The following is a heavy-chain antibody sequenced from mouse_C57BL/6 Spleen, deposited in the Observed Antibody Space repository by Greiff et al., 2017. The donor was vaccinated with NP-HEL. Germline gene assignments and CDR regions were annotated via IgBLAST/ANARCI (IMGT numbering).Heavy chain of an antibody. CDR3: ARRPRGLLHYFDY. CDR1: GYTFTDYY. CDR2: IYPGSGNT. D-gene: IGHD1-1*01. V-gene: IGHV1-76*01. Sequence: QVQLQQSGAELVRPGASVKLSCKASGYTFTDYYINWVKQRPGQGLEWIARIYPGSGNTYYNEKFKGKATLTAEKSSSTAYMQLSSLTSEDSAVYFCARRPRGLLHYFDYWGQGTTLTVSS. J-gene: IGHJ2*01.